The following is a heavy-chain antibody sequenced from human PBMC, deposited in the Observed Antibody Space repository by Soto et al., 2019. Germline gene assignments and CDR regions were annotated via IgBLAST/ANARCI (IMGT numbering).Heavy chain of an antibody. CDR2: IYSSGTT. CDR1: GGSISRYY. V-gene: IGHV4-59*01. CDR3: AREYYDFWSVTFSYYGIDV. J-gene: IGHJ6*02. Sequence: SETLSLTCSVSGGSISRYYWTWFRQPPGRELEWVGNIYSSGTTNYNPSLKSRVTISIDTSKNQVSLKLNAVTAADTAVYFCAREYYDFWSVTFSYYGIDVWGQGTTVIVSS. D-gene: IGHD3-3*01.